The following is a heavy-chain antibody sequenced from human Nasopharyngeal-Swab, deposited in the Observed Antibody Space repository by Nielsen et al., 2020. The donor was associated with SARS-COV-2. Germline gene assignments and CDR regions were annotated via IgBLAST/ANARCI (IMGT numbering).Heavy chain of an antibody. CDR3: ARAIDYDSSGYVLQKDAFDI. CDR2: MNPNSGNT. J-gene: IGHJ3*02. D-gene: IGHD3-22*01. CDR1: GYTFTSYD. V-gene: IGHV1-8*01. Sequence: ASVKVSCKASGYTFTSYDINWVRQATGQGLEWMGWMNPNSGNTGYAQKFQGRVTMTRNTSISTAYMELSSLRSEDTAVYYCARAIDYDSSGYVLQKDAFDIWGQGTMVTVSS.